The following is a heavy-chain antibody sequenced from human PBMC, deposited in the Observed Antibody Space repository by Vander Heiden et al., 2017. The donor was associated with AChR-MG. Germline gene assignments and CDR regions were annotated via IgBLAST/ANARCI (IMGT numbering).Heavy chain of an antibody. CDR1: GFTFSTEA. CDR3: AKDWPRKWQNY. V-gene: IGHV3-23*01. D-gene: IGHD5-12*01. Sequence: EVQLLESGGGLVQPGGSLRLSCEASGFTFSTEAMSWVRQAPGKGLQWVSSISVSGGSTFYADSVKGRFTISRDNSQNTVFLQMDSLRAEDTAVYYCAKDWPRKWQNYWGQGTLVTVSS. CDR2: ISVSGGST. J-gene: IGHJ4*02.